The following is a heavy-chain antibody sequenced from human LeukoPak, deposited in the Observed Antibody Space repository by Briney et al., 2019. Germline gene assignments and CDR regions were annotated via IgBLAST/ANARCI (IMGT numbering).Heavy chain of an antibody. J-gene: IGHJ4*02. Sequence: GGSLRLSCAASGFTFSSYGMHWVRQAPGKGLEGVAFIRYDGSNKYYADSVKGRFTISRDNSKNTLYLQMNSLRAEDTAVYYCAKEVLRYFDWPTPDYWGQGTLVTVSS. D-gene: IGHD3-9*01. CDR1: GFTFSSYG. CDR3: AKEVLRYFDWPTPDY. V-gene: IGHV3-30*02. CDR2: IRYDGSNK.